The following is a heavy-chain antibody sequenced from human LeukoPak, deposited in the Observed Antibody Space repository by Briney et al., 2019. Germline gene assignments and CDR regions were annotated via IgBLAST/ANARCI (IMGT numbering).Heavy chain of an antibody. D-gene: IGHD1-1*01. CDR1: GGSISSYY. CDR3: ARGGATVQSYYFDY. CDR2: IYYSGST. Sequence: PETLSLTCTVSGGSISSYYWSWIRQPPGKGLEWIGYIYYSGSTNYNPSLKSRVTISVDTSKNQFSLKLSSVTAADTAVYYCARGGATVQSYYFDYWGQGTLVTVSS. J-gene: IGHJ4*02. V-gene: IGHV4-59*01.